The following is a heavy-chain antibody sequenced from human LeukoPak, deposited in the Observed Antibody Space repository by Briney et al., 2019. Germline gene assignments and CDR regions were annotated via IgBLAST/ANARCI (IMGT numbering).Heavy chain of an antibody. J-gene: IGHJ4*02. CDR1: GGSITSPYY. CDR3: ARFSPDHYYNRKYFDY. V-gene: IGHV4-39*01. CDR2: LSYTGST. D-gene: IGHD2/OR15-2a*01. Sequence: SETLSLTCTVSGGSITSPYYWAWIRQPPGRGLEWIGSLSYTGSTYSNPSLKSRVTISVDTSKNQFSLRLRSVTAADTAVFYCARFSPDHYYNRKYFDYWGQGTLVTVSS.